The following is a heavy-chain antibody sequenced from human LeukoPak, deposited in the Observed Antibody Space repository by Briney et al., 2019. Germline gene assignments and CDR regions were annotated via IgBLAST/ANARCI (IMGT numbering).Heavy chain of an antibody. CDR1: GFTFDDYA. D-gene: IGHD5-24*01. V-gene: IGHV3-9*01. J-gene: IGHJ4*02. CDR3: AKDSSGDGYEYYFDY. Sequence: GRSLRLSCAASGFTFDDYAMHWVRQAPGKGLEWVSGISWNSGSIGYADSVKGRFTISRDNAKNSLYLQMNSLRAEDTALYYCAKDSSGDGYEYYFDYWGRGTLVTVSS. CDR2: ISWNSGSI.